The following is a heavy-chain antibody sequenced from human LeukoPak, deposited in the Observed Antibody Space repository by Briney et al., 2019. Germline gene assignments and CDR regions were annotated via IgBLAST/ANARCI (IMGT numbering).Heavy chain of an antibody. D-gene: IGHD5-18*01. J-gene: IGHJ4*02. CDR3: AREPRGYSYGYLFDS. V-gene: IGHV3-23*01. CDR1: GFTFSTFA. Sequence: GGSLRLSCAASGFTFSTFAMIWVRQPPGKGLEWVSSIFPSGGEIHYADSVRGRFTISRDNSKSTLSLQMNSLRAEDTAIYYCAREPRGYSYGYLFDSWGQGTLVTVSS. CDR2: IFPSGGEI.